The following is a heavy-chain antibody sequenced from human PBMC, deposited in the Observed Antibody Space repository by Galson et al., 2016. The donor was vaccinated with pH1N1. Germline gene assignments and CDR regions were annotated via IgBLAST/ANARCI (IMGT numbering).Heavy chain of an antibody. CDR2: ISGRGGNI. CDR1: GFTFKNYV. Sequence: SLRLSCAASGFTFKNYVMSWVRQGPGKGLEWVSGISGRGGNIYYVDSVKGRFTISRDNFKNTLYLEMKNLRADDTAIYYCTRGRSSGWEHWYFDLWGRGTLVTVSS. CDR3: TRGRSSGWEHWYFDL. J-gene: IGHJ2*01. V-gene: IGHV3-23*01. D-gene: IGHD6-19*01.